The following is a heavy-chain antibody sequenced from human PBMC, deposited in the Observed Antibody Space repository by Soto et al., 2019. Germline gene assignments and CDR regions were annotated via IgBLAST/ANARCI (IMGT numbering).Heavy chain of an antibody. CDR3: AKGLGAYDFWSGPYGMDV. D-gene: IGHD3-3*01. J-gene: IGHJ6*02. CDR1: GFTFSSYA. CDR2: ISGSGGST. V-gene: IGHV3-23*01. Sequence: GGSLRLSCAASGFTFSSYAMSWVRRAPGKGLEWVLTISGSGGSTYYADSVKGRFTISRDNSKNTLYLQMNSLRAEDTAVYYCAKGLGAYDFWSGPYGMDVWGQGTTVTVSS.